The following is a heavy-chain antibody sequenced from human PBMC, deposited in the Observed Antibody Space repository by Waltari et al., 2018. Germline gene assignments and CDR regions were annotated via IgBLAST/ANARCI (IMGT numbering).Heavy chain of an antibody. CDR1: GGPFTPQT. CDR2: IIPVLDRT. CDR3: ASDRITGIEYFLH. J-gene: IGHJ1*01. D-gene: IGHD1-1*01. Sequence: QVQLVQSGAAVKKPGSSVRVSCKSSGGPFTPQTFSWVRQAPGQGLEWMGRIIPVLDRTVYAQKFQGRVTITADKSTSSAYMELSSLRSEDTAVYYCASDRITGIEYFLHWGQGTLVTV. V-gene: IGHV1-69*04.